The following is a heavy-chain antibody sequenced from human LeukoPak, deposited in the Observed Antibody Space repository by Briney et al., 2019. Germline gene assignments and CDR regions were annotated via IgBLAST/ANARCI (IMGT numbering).Heavy chain of an antibody. D-gene: IGHD1-14*01. CDR1: GFTVSSNY. Sequence: GGSLRLSCAASGFTVSSNYMSWVRQAPGKGLEWVPVIYSGGSTYYADSVKGRFTISRDNSKNTLYLQMNSLRAEDTAVYYCARDQGRLTGWFDPWGQGTLVTVSS. CDR2: IYSGGST. J-gene: IGHJ5*02. V-gene: IGHV3-66*02. CDR3: ARDQGRLTGWFDP.